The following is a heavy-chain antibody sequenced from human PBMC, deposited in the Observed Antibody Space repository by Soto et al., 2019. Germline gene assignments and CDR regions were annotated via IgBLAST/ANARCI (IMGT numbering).Heavy chain of an antibody. J-gene: IGHJ4*02. CDR3: ARLAWFGEFIDY. CDR1: GGSISSSNW. D-gene: IGHD3-10*01. CDR2: IYHGGST. Sequence: TSETLSLTYAVSGGSISSSNWWSWVRQPPGKGLEWIGEIYHGGSTNYNPSLKSRVTISVDKSKNQFSLKMSSVTAADTAVYHCARLAWFGEFIDYWGQGTLVTVSS. V-gene: IGHV4-4*02.